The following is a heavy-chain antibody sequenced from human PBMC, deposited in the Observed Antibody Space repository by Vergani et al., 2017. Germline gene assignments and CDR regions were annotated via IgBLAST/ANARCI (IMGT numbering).Heavy chain of an antibody. V-gene: IGHV1-2*02. CDR1: GYTFTGYY. J-gene: IGHJ6*02. CDR2: INPNSGGT. Sequence: QVQLVQSGAEVKKPGASVKVSCKASGYTFTGYYMHWVRQAPGQGLEWMGWINPNSGGTKHAHKFQGRVTMTRDTSSSTAYMGLSRLRSDDTALYYCARGSPWLDYYYGMDGWGRGTTVAVS. CDR3: ARGSPWLDYYYGMDG. D-gene: IGHD3-9*01.